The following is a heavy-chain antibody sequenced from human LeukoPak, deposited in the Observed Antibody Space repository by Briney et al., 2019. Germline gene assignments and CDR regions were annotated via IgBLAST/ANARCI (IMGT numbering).Heavy chain of an antibody. V-gene: IGHV4-39*01. CDR3: ARLTDGPKYGDLKSRYYYYMDV. D-gene: IGHD4-17*01. J-gene: IGHJ6*03. CDR1: GGSISSSSYY. Sequence: PSETLSLTCTVSGGSISSSSYYWGWIRQPPGKGLEWIGSIYYSGSTYYNPSLKSRVTISVDTSKNQFPLKLSSVTAADTAVYYCARLTDGPKYGDLKSRYYYYMDVWGKGTTVTVSS. CDR2: IYYSGST.